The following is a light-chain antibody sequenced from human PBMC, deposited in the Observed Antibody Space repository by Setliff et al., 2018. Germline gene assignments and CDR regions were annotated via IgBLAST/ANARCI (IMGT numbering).Light chain of an antibody. CDR3: SSYTSLSTRV. J-gene: IGLJ1*01. V-gene: IGLV2-14*01. CDR1: SSDVGDYKY. CDR2: EVS. Sequence: SALTQPASVSGSPGQSITISCTGTSSDVGDYKYVSWYQQLPGKAPTLIIFEVSNRPSGIPNRFSGSKSGNTASLSISGLQAEDEADYYCSSYTSLSTRVFGTGTKVNVL.